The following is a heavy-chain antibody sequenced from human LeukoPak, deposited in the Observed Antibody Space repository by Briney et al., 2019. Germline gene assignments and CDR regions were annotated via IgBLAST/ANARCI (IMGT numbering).Heavy chain of an antibody. V-gene: IGHV4-61*02. D-gene: IGHD3-3*01. CDR3: ARGNYDFWSGYPHAFDI. CDR1: GGSISSGSYY. CDR2: IYTSGST. Sequence: SQTLSLTCTVPGGSISSGSYYWSWIRQPAGKGLEWIGRIYTSGSTNYNPSLKSRVTISVDTSKNQFSLKLSSVTAADTAVYYCARGNYDFWSGYPHAFDIWGQGTMVTVSS. J-gene: IGHJ3*02.